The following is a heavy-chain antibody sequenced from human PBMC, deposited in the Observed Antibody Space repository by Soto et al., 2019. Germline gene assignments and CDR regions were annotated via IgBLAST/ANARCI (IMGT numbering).Heavy chain of an antibody. CDR1: VFTFDDNA. D-gene: IGHD3-16*01. CDR3: AISQDRGGGTTFIY. V-gene: IGHV3-9*01. CDR2: INWKSDI. J-gene: IGHJ4*02. Sequence: LRLSCAVSVFTFDDNAMHWVRQAPEKGLEWVSGINWKSDIGYADSVKGRFTISRDNAENSLYLQMNSLRAEDTALYYCAISQDRGGGTTFIYWGQGTQVTVSS.